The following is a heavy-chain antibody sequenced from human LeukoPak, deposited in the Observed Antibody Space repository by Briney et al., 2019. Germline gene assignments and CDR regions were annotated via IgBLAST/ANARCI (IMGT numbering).Heavy chain of an antibody. CDR3: ARDRRGYGGNFDY. CDR2: IYSGGTT. Sequence: GSLRLSCVASGFTVSSNDMSWVRQSPGKGLEWVSVIYSGGTTSYADSAKGRFTISRDNSKNTLYLQMNSLRAEDTAVYYCARDRRGYGGNFDYWGQGTLVTVSS. CDR1: GFTVSSND. D-gene: IGHD4-23*01. J-gene: IGHJ4*02. V-gene: IGHV3-66*01.